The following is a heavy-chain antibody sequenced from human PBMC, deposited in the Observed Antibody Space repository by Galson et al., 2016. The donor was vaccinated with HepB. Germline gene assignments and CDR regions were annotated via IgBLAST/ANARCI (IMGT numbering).Heavy chain of an antibody. CDR1: GFTFSRFA. V-gene: IGHV3-64D*06. D-gene: IGHD6-13*01. J-gene: IGHJ4*02. CDR2: ISTNGGST. CDR3: VSYSTSPFDH. Sequence: SLRLSCAASGFTFSRFAMHWVRQAPGKALEYVSAISTNGGSTYSTNSVKGRFTISRDNSKNTLFLQMSSLRADDTAVYYCVSYSTSPFDHWGQGTPVTVSS.